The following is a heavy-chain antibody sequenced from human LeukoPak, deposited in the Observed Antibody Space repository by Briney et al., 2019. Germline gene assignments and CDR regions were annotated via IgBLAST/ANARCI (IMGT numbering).Heavy chain of an antibody. CDR2: ISGHNGDT. CDR3: ARAIDDYGSGSYDY. J-gene: IGHJ4*02. V-gene: IGHV1-18*01. D-gene: IGHD3-10*01. Sequence: ASVKVSCKASGYNFNNYGITWVRQAPRQGLEWMGWISGHNGDTNYAQNLQGRVAMTTDTSTSTAYMELRSLTSDDTAVYYCARAIDDYGSGSYDYWGQGTLVTISS. CDR1: GYNFNNYG.